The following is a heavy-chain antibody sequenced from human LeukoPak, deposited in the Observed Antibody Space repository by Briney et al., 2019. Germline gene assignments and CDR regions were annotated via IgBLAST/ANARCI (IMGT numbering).Heavy chain of an antibody. D-gene: IGHD6-25*01. CDR1: GFTFSSYA. J-gene: IGHJ4*02. CDR2: ISGSGVST. CDR3: AKGSAAGRPYYFDY. Sequence: GGSLRLSCAASGFTFSSYAMSWVRQAPGKGLEWVSAISGSGVSTYYVDSVKGRFTISRDNSKNTLYLQMNSLRAEDTAVYYCAKGSAAGRPYYFDYWGQGTLVTVSS. V-gene: IGHV3-23*01.